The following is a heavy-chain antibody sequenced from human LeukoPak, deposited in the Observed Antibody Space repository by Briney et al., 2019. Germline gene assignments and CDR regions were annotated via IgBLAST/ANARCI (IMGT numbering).Heavy chain of an antibody. D-gene: IGHD2-21*01. V-gene: IGHV3-23*01. CDR3: VKDPRDTYGTNWFVS. CDR1: GFSFGNYA. Sequence: QAGGSLRLSCVASGFSFGNYAMSSARHAPGKGLQWVSQISGTGGATWYAGFARDRFTISRDNSKKTLYLQMSGVRVEDTAMYYCVKDPRDTYGTNWFVSWGQGTLLIVSS. J-gene: IGHJ5*01. CDR2: ISGTGGAT.